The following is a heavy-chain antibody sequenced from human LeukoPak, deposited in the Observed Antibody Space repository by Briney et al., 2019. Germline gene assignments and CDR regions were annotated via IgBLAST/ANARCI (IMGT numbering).Heavy chain of an antibody. Sequence: KSSETLSLTCNVSGDSATSDIYFWGWLRQPPGKGLEWIGAIYYTGRTYYNPSLKSRVTISIDTSKNHFSLKLSSVTAADTAIYYCARLRSGGQVAGVYFDSWGREPWSLSPQ. V-gene: IGHV4-39*02. CDR2: IYYTGRT. J-gene: IGHJ4*02. D-gene: IGHD6-19*01. CDR1: GDSATSDIYF. CDR3: ARLRSGGQVAGVYFDS.